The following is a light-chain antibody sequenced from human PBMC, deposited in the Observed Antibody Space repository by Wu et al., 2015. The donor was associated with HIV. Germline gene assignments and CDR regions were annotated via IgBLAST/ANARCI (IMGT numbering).Light chain of an antibody. Sequence: EIVLTQSPGTLSLSPGERATLSCRASQSVSSSYLAWYQQKPGQAPRLLIYGASSRATGIPDRFSGSGSGTDFTLTISRLEPEDFAVYYCQQYGGSPPEAFGPGTKVDIK. J-gene: IGKJ3*01. CDR3: QQYGGSPPEA. CDR1: QSVSSSY. V-gene: IGKV3-20*01. CDR2: GAS.